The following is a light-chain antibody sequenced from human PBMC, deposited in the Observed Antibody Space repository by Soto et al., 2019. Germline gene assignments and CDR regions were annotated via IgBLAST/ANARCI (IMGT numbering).Light chain of an antibody. CDR2: EVN. CDR1: SSDVGGYNY. Sequence: QSVLAQPPSASGSPGQSVAISCTGTSSDVGGYNYVSWYQQHPGKAPKLMIYEVNKRPSGVPDRFSGSKSGNTASLTVSGLQAEDDDDYYCSSYAGSSNVFRTGTKVTVL. J-gene: IGLJ1*01. CDR3: SSYAGSSNV. V-gene: IGLV2-8*01.